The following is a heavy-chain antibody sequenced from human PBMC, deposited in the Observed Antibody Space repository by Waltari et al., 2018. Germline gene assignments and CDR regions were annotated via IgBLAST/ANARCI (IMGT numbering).Heavy chain of an antibody. CDR2: INHSGST. CDR3: ARPAVVTSRAFDI. V-gene: IGHV4-34*01. CDR1: GGSFSGYY. J-gene: IGHJ3*02. D-gene: IGHD2-21*02. Sequence: QVQLQQWGAGLLKPSETLSLTCAVYGGSFSGYYWSWIRQPPGKGLEWSGEINHSGSTNYHPSLKRRVTISVDTSKNHFSLKLSSVTAADTAVYYCARPAVVTSRAFDIWGQGTMVTVAS.